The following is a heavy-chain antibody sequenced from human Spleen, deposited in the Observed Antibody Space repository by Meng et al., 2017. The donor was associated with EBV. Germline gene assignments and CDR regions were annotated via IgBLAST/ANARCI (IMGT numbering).Heavy chain of an antibody. CDR3: VHTSTPSSWQPDF. V-gene: IGHV2-5*02. CDR2: IYWDDDK. CDR1: GFSLDTVGVA. D-gene: IGHD6-13*01. Sequence: QITLKESGPALIKPRQTLQLTCRFFGFSLDTVGVAVGWIRQPPGKPLEWLALIYWDDDKRYSPSLETRLTITRGPSRNQVTLTMTNVDPADTGTYFCVHTSTPSSWQPDFWGQGTLVTVAS. J-gene: IGHJ4*02.